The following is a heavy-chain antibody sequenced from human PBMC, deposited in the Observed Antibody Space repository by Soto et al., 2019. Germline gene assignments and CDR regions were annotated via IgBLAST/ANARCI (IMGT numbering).Heavy chain of an antibody. CDR2: IYSGGST. J-gene: IGHJ4*02. D-gene: IGHD3-22*01. V-gene: IGHV3-66*04. Sequence: GGSLRLSCAASGFTVSSNYMSWVRQAPGKGLEWVSVIYSGGSTYYADSVKGRFTISRHNSKNTLYLQMNSLRAEYTAVYYCASQAGYYDSSGYYSLDYWGQGTLVTVSS. CDR1: GFTVSSNY. CDR3: ASQAGYYDSSGYYSLDY.